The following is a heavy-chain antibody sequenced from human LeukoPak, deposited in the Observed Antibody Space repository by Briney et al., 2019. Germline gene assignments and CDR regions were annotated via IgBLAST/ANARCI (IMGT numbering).Heavy chain of an antibody. J-gene: IGHJ4*02. D-gene: IGHD3-10*01. CDR3: ARAGWFRELYGPLDF. V-gene: IGHV4-34*01. Sequence: PSETLSLTCAVYGESFNNYYWTWIRQSPGKGLEWIGEINHSGSANYNPSLKSRVTISVDPSKNQFSLKLTSVIAADTALYYCARAGWFRELYGPLDFWGQGTLVTVSS. CDR1: GESFNNYY. CDR2: INHSGSA.